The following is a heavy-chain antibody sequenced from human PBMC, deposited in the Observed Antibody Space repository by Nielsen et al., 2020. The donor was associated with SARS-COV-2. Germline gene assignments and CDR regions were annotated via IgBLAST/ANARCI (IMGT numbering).Heavy chain of an antibody. V-gene: IGHV1-8*01. CDR2: MNPNSGNT. Sequence: ASVQVSCKASGYTFTSYDINWVRQDTGQGLEWMGWMNPNSGNTGYAQKFKGRVTMTRDTSISTAYMELSSLTSEDTAVYYCARRADYYDSSAYYYWGQGILVTVSS. J-gene: IGHJ4*02. CDR3: ARRADYYDSSAYYY. D-gene: IGHD3-22*01. CDR1: GYTFTSYD.